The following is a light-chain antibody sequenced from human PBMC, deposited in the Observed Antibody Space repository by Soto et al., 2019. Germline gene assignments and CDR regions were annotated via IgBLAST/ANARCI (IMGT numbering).Light chain of an antibody. V-gene: IGKV3-20*01. Sequence: LTQSPSSLSSSPGERATLSCRASQSVSSIHFAWYQQPPGAAPLLLMYSASSRATGIADRCSGSGCGTDVSLTISRREPEDFAVYYCRQLGNIPPITFGQGTRLEIK. CDR3: RQLGNIPPIT. CDR2: SAS. J-gene: IGKJ5*01. CDR1: QSVSSIH.